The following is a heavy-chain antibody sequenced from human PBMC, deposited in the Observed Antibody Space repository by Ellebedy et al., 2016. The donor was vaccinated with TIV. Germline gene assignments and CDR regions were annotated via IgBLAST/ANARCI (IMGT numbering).Heavy chain of an antibody. J-gene: IGHJ5*02. D-gene: IGHD5-18*01. CDR1: GHTLMELS. V-gene: IGHV1-24*01. Sequence: ASVKVSCKVSGHTLMELSMHWVRQAPGKGLEWVGGFDPEHGTTIYAQKFQGRVTMIEDTSTDTVYMELSSLRSEETAIYYCAAVRIQIWFPTWFDPWGQGTLVTVSS. CDR3: AAVRIQIWFPTWFDP. CDR2: FDPEHGTT.